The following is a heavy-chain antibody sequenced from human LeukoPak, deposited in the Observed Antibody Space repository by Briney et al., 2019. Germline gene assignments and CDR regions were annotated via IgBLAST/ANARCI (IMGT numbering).Heavy chain of an antibody. CDR1: GGSISGSGYY. J-gene: IGHJ4*02. Sequence: SETLSLTCTVSGGSISGSGYYWGWIRQPPGKGLEWIGSIYHTGSTYYNPSLKSRVIISVDTSKNQFSLKLSSVTAADTAVYYCARGRSGYGGNSGIASCDFWGQGTLVTVSS. V-gene: IGHV4-39*07. CDR3: ARGRSGYGGNSGIASCDF. D-gene: IGHD4-23*01. CDR2: IYHTGST.